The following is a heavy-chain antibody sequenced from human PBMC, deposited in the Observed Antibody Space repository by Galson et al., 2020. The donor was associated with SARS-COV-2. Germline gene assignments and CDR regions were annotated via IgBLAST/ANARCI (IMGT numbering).Heavy chain of an antibody. D-gene: IGHD6-19*01. CDR2: IWHDGSNK. V-gene: IGHV3-33*01. CDR3: AREVSSGWYYFDY. Sequence: GGSLRLSCAASGFTFSSYGMHWVRQAPGKGPEWVAVIWHDGSNKYYADSVKGRFTITRDNSKNTLYLQMNSLRAEDTDVYYCAREVSSGWYYFDYWGQGTLVTVSS. CDR1: GFTFSSYG. J-gene: IGHJ4*02.